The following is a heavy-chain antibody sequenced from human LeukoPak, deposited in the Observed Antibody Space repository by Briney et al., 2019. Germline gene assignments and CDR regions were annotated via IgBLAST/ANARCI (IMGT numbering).Heavy chain of an antibody. Sequence: GGSLRLSCAASGFTFSSYGMHWVRQAPGKGLEWVALISYDGSNTYYTDSVRGRFTISRDNSKNTLYLQMNSLRTEDTAVYYCAKVGLTVTTILDYFDYWGQGTLVTVSS. CDR3: AKVGLTVTTILDYFDY. J-gene: IGHJ4*02. CDR1: GFTFSSYG. CDR2: ISYDGSNT. D-gene: IGHD4-11*01. V-gene: IGHV3-30*18.